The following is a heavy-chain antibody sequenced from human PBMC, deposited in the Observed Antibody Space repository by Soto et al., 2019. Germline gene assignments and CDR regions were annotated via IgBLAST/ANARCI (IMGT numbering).Heavy chain of an antibody. J-gene: IGHJ6*02. CDR2: ISGNGGST. V-gene: IGHV3-23*01. D-gene: IGHD3-10*01. Sequence: EVQLLESGGGLVQPGGSLRLSCAASGFTFSSYAMSWVRQAPGKGLEWVSAISGNGGSTYYADSVKGRFTISRDNSKNTLYLQMNSLRAEDTAVYYCAKDQMVRGVSPQVYYYYGMDVWGQGTTVTVSS. CDR1: GFTFSSYA. CDR3: AKDQMVRGVSPQVYYYYGMDV.